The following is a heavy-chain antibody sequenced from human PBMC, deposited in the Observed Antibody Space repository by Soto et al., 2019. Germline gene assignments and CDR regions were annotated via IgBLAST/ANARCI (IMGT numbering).Heavy chain of an antibody. CDR1: GFTFSSYA. CDR2: ISGSGGST. J-gene: IGHJ6*02. Sequence: PGGSLRLSCAASGFTFSSYAMSWVRQAPGKGPEWVSAISGSGGSTYYADSVKGRFTISRDNSKNTVYLQMNSLRAEDTAVYDCAKDLDYYGSGSYYSGNYYYGMDVWGQGTTVTVSS. CDR3: AKDLDYYGSGSYYSGNYYYGMDV. V-gene: IGHV3-23*01. D-gene: IGHD3-10*01.